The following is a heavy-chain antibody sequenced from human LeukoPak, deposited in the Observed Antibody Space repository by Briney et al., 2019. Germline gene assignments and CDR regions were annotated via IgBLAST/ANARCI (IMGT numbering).Heavy chain of an antibody. Sequence: SVKVSCKASGGTFSSYAISWVRQAPGQGLEWMGGIIPIFGTANYAQKFQGRVTITADESTSTAYMELSSLRSEDTAVYYCASGDTAMIYFDYWGQGTLVTVSS. CDR1: GGTFSSYA. J-gene: IGHJ4*02. D-gene: IGHD5-18*01. V-gene: IGHV1-69*13. CDR3: ASGDTAMIYFDY. CDR2: IIPIFGTA.